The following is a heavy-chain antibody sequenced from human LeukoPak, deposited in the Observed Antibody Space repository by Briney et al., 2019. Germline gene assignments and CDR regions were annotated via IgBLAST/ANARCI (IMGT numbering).Heavy chain of an antibody. CDR3: ARDRGVSADGTVGWFDP. J-gene: IGHJ5*02. D-gene: IGHD6-13*01. CDR1: GFNFNNYW. Sequence: RGGSLRLSCVASGFNFNNYWMGWVRQVPGKGLEWVANIKHDGSQTTYMDSVKGRFSISRDNAKKSLYLQMNSLRAEDTAVYHCARDRGVSADGTVGWFDPWGQGALVTV. CDR2: IKHDGSQT. V-gene: IGHV3-7*01.